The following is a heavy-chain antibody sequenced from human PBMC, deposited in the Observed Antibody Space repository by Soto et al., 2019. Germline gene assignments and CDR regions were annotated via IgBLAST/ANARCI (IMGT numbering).Heavy chain of an antibody. CDR3: AREKIVVGFYYGLDV. D-gene: IGHD3-22*01. V-gene: IGHV1-2*02. CDR1: GYTFTGYY. J-gene: IGHJ6*02. CDR2: INANSGGA. Sequence: QVQLVQSGAEVKKPGASVRVSCKGLGYTFTGYYIHWIRQAPGQGLEWLAWINANSGGASHAQKFQGRVTMTRDTYISTVYMELSRLTSDDTAVYYCAREKIVVGFYYGLDVWGQGTTVTVSS.